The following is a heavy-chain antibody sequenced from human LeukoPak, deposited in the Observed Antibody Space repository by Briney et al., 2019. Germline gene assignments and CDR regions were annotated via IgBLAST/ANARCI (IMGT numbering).Heavy chain of an antibody. CDR3: ARGPGSGTSEAFDY. V-gene: IGHV4-61*02. CDR1: GGSISSGSYY. J-gene: IGHJ4*02. Sequence: SETLSLTCTVSGGSISSGSYYWSWIRQPAGKGLEWIGRIYTDGGTNYNPSLKSRVTRSVDTSKNHFSLRLSSVTAADTAVYYCARGPGSGTSEAFDYWGQGTLVTVSS. CDR2: IYTDGGT. D-gene: IGHD3-10*01.